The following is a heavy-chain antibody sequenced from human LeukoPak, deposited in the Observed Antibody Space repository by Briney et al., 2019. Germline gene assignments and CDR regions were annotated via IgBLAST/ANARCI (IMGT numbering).Heavy chain of an antibody. CDR1: GYSISSGFY. V-gene: IGHV4-38-2*02. J-gene: IGHJ5*02. D-gene: IGHD4-17*01. CDR3: ARCYGDFCVWFDP. Sequence: SETLSLTCNVSGYSISSGFYWAWIPQPPGKGLEWIGNIYHTGSTYYNPSLKSRITISIDTSKNQFSLNLTSVTAADTAVYHCARCYGDFCVWFDPWGQGTLVIVSS. CDR2: IYHTGST.